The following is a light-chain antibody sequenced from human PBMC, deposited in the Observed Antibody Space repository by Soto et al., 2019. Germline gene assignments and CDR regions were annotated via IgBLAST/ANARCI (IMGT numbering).Light chain of an antibody. Sequence: QSVLTQPASVSGSPGQSITISCTGTSSDVGGYNYVSWYQQHPGKAPKLMIYEVSNRPSGVSNRFSGSKSGNTASLTISGLQAEDEADYYCSSYTRNDTVVFGGGTKLTVL. V-gene: IGLV2-14*01. CDR3: SSYTRNDTVV. CDR1: SSDVGGYNY. CDR2: EVS. J-gene: IGLJ2*01.